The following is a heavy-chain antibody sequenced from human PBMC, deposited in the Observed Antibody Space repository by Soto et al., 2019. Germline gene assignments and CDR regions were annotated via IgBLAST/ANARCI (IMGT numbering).Heavy chain of an antibody. CDR1: GGTFSSYT. J-gene: IGHJ4*02. D-gene: IGHD1-26*01. CDR2: IIPILGIA. V-gene: IGHV1-69*02. CDR3: ARGVVGATGGGY. Sequence: QVQLVQSGAEVKKPGSSVKVSCKASGGTFSSYTISWVRQAPGQGLEWMGRIIPILGIANYAQKFQGRVVITGCNCRSTAYMELSSLRSEDTAVYYCARGVVGATGGGYWGRGTLVTVSS.